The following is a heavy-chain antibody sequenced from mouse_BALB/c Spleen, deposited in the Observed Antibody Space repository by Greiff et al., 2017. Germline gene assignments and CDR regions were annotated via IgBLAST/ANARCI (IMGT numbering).Heavy chain of an antibody. Sequence: VKLMESGPGLVAPSQSLSITCTVSGFSLTGYGVNWVRQPPGKGLEWLGMIWGDGSTDYNSALKSRLSISKDNSKSQVFLKMNSLQTDDTATYYCAKPGGNYRSAMDYWGQGTSVTVSS. CDR3: AKPGGNYRSAMDY. D-gene: IGHD2-1*01. CDR1: GFSLTGYG. CDR2: IWGDGST. J-gene: IGHJ4*01. V-gene: IGHV2-6-7*01.